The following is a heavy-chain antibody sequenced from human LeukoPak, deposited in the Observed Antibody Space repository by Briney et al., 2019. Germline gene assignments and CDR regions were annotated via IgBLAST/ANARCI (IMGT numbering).Heavy chain of an antibody. CDR2: IRYDGSNK. CDR3: AKDASINYDFWSGYYTGIWLFDY. CDR1: GFTFSSYG. Sequence: PGGSLRLSCAASGFTFSSYGMHWVRQAPGKGLEWVAFIRYDGSNKYYADSVKGRFTISRDNSKNTLYLQMNSLRAEDTAVYYCAKDASINYDFWSGYYTGIWLFDYWGQGTLVTVSS. V-gene: IGHV3-30*02. J-gene: IGHJ4*02. D-gene: IGHD3-3*01.